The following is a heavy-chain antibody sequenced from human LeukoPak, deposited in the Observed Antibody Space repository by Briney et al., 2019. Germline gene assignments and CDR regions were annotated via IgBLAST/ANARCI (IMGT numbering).Heavy chain of an antibody. CDR2: INTNTGNP. CDR1: GYTFTSYA. J-gene: IGHJ6*02. D-gene: IGHD2-15*01. Sequence: ASVKVSCKASGYTFTSYAMNWVRQAPGQGLEWMGWINTNTGNPTYAQGFTGRFVFSLDTSVSTAYLQISSLKAEDTAVYYCAREDIVVVVAAKGDYYYYGMDVWGQGTTVTVSS. CDR3: AREDIVVVVAAKGDYYYYGMDV. V-gene: IGHV7-4-1*02.